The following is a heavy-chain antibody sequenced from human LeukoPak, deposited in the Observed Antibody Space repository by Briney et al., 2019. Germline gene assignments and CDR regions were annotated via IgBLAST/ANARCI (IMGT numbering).Heavy chain of an antibody. V-gene: IGHV4-61*02. D-gene: IGHD1-14*01. J-gene: IGHJ3*02. CDR3: ARKNAFDI. CDR1: GGSISGGSVY. CDR2: IYTSGST. Sequence: SQTLSLTCTVSGGSISGGSVYWSWIRQPAGKGLEWIGRIYTSGSTNYNPSLKSRVTISLDTSKNHFSLKLSSVTAADTAVYYCARKNAFDIWGQGTMVTVSS.